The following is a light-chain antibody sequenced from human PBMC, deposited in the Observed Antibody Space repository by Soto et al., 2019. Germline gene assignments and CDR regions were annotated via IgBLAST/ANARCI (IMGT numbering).Light chain of an antibody. CDR3: CSYTSTSTLYV. V-gene: IGLV2-14*01. CDR1: SSDLGGYNY. Sequence: QSALTQPASVSGSPGQSVTISCTGTSSDLGGYNYVSWYQQHPGKVPKLMIYEVSNRPSGISNRFSGSKSGNTASLTISGLQAEDEADYYCCSYTSTSTLYVFGTGTKVTVL. J-gene: IGLJ1*01. CDR2: EVS.